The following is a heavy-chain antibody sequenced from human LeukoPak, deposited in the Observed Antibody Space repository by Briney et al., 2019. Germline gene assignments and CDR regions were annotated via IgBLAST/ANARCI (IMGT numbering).Heavy chain of an antibody. CDR3: AKDRRGIVASNPPEF. D-gene: IGHD1-26*01. CDR2: IWYDGSNK. Sequence: GRSLRLSCAASGFTFSSYGMHWVRQAPGKGLEWVAVIWYDGSNKYYADSVKGRFTISRDNSKNTLYLQMNSLRAEDTAVYYCAKDRRGIVASNPPEFWGQGTLVTVSS. J-gene: IGHJ4*02. V-gene: IGHV3-33*06. CDR1: GFTFSSYG.